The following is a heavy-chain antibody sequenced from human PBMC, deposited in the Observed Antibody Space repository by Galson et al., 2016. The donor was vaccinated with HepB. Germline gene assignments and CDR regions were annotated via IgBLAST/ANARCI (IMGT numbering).Heavy chain of an antibody. J-gene: IGHJ4*02. V-gene: IGHV4-61*01. CDR2: IYSSGSP. CDR3: ARYDVWGSYRPRSFDY. CDR1: GGSVSSGSYY. Sequence: ETLSLTCTVSGGSVSSGSYYWSWIRQPPGKGLEWIGYIYSSGSPNYNPSLKSRVTISVDTSKDQFSLKLSSVTAADTAVYYCARYDVWGSYRPRSFDYWGQGTLVTVSS. D-gene: IGHD3-16*02.